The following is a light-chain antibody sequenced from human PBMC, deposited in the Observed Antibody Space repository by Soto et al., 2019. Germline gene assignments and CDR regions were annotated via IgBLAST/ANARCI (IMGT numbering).Light chain of an antibody. CDR3: AAWDDSLKGVV. CDR1: SSNIGSNP. J-gene: IGLJ2*01. V-gene: IGLV1-44*01. Sequence: QSVLTQPPSASGTPGQKVTISCSGSSSNIGSNPVQWYQQFPGTAPKLLISSNNQRPSGVPDRFSGSKSGTAASLAISGLQSEDEADYYCAAWDDSLKGVVFGGGTKLTVL. CDR2: SNN.